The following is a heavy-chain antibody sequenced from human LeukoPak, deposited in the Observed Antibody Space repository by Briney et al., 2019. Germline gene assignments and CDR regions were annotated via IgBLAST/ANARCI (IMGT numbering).Heavy chain of an antibody. D-gene: IGHD3-22*01. V-gene: IGHV3-23*01. CDR3: AKDLPGYYDSGSHRIFDY. Sequence: GGSLRLSCAASGFTFSSYGMHWVRQAPGKGLEWVSAISGSGGSTYYADSVKGRFTISRDNSKNTLYLQMNSLRAEDTAVYYCAKDLPGYYDSGSHRIFDYWGQGTLVTVSS. CDR1: GFTFSSYG. J-gene: IGHJ4*02. CDR2: ISGSGGST.